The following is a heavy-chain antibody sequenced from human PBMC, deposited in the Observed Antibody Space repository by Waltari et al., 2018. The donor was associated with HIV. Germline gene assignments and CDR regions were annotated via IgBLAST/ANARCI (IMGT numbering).Heavy chain of an antibody. CDR2: IAWDDEK. Sequence: QVTLRESGPALVKPTQTLTLTCPFSGFSLSTSGVCVSWILQPPGKALEGLAGIAWDDEKYYHTSLQTRLTISKDTSKNQVVLTMTNMDPVDTATYYCARMGGLKRGIAAAQYYFHYWGQGTLVTVSS. V-gene: IGHV2-70*15. D-gene: IGHD6-13*01. J-gene: IGHJ4*02. CDR1: GFSLSTSGVC. CDR3: ARMGGLKRGIAAAQYYFHY.